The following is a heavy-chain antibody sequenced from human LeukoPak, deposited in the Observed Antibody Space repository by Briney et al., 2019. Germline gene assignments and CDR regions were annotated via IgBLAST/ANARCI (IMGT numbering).Heavy chain of an antibody. CDR1: GFTFNNYG. Sequence: GGSLRLSCAASGFTFNNYGMNWVRQAPGRGLEWVSSISTSSSYKYYADSLKGRFTVSRDNAKNSLYLHMNSLRAEDTAVYWCARFDSASGTGFDYWGQGTPVTVSS. J-gene: IGHJ4*02. CDR3: ARFDSASGTGFDY. CDR2: ISTSSSYK. D-gene: IGHD6-13*01. V-gene: IGHV3-21*01.